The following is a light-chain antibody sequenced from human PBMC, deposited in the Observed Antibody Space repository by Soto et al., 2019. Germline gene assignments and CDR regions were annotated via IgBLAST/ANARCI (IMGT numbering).Light chain of an antibody. CDR3: CSYAGSYTLMV. CDR2: DVN. J-gene: IGLJ2*01. CDR1: SSDVGGYNY. Sequence: QSVLTQPRSVSGSPGQSVTISCTGTSSDVGGYNYVSWYQQHPGKAPKLMIYDVNKRPSGVPDRFSGSKSANTASLTISGLQAEDEADYYCCSYAGSYTLMVFGGGTKLTVL. V-gene: IGLV2-11*01.